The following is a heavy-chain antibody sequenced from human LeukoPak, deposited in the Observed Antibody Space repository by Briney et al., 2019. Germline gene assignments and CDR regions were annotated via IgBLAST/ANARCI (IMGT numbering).Heavy chain of an antibody. J-gene: IGHJ6*03. Sequence: ASVKVSCKASAYTFTSYGISWVRQAPGQGLEWMGWISGSNGNTKSAQSLQGRVTMTTDTSTSTAYMELRSLRSDDTAVYYCARGTVSGADDYYMDVWGTGTTVTVSS. CDR3: ARGTVSGADDYYMDV. CDR1: AYTFTSYG. D-gene: IGHD1-26*01. V-gene: IGHV1-18*01. CDR2: ISGSNGNT.